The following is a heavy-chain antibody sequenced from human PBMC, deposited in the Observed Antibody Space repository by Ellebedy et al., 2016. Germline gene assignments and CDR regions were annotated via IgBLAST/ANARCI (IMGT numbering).Heavy chain of an antibody. CDR1: GLNFNTFF. V-gene: IGHV3-23*01. J-gene: IGHJ4*02. CDR2: ISAGSDTT. D-gene: IGHD4-17*01. CDR3: AKDRDDAGDFVFDS. Sequence: GESLKISXTASGLNFNTFFMSWVRQAPGKGLEWASTISAGSDTTRLADSVKGRFTISRDDPKSTLYLQMNNLRAEDTAVYYCAKDRDDAGDFVFDSWGQGTLVTVSS.